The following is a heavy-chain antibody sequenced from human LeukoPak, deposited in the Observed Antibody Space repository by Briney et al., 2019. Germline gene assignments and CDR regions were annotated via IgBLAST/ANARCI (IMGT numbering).Heavy chain of an antibody. CDR3: ARDTPGAVVVPQDV. CDR1: GFTFSSYA. J-gene: IGHJ6*04. Sequence: PGGSLRLSCAASGFTFSSYAMSWVRQAPGKGLEWVSYISSSSSTIYYADSVKGRFTISRDNAKNSLYLQMNSLRAEDTAVYYCARDTPGAVVVPQDVWGKGTTVTVSS. D-gene: IGHD2-15*01. CDR2: ISSSSSTI. V-gene: IGHV3-48*01.